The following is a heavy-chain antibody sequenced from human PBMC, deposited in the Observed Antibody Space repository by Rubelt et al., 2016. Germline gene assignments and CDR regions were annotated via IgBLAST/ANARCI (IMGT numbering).Heavy chain of an antibody. CDR3: ARGCSSGWRCAWDFDY. V-gene: IGHV3-30*03. CDR1: GFTLSTYG. Sequence: QVHLVESGGGVVQPGTSLRLSCAASGFTLSTYGMHWVRRAPGKGLEWGAVRGEGRFTICRDNANETLYLQMNSRGLEETDLDYWARGCSSGWRCAWDFDYWGQGALVTVSS. J-gene: IGHJ4*02. D-gene: IGHD6-25*01.